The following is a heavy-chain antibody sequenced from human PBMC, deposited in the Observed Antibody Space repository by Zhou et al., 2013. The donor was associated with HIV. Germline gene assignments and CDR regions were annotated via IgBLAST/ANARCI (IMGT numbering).Heavy chain of an antibody. Sequence: QVQLQQWGAGLLKPSETLSLTCAVYGGSFSGYYWSWIRQPPGKGLEWIGEINHSGSTNYNPSLKSRVTISVDTSKNQFSLKLSSVTAADTAVYYCARHGRYCGGDCYSLYYFDYWGQGTLVTVSS. J-gene: IGHJ4*02. V-gene: IGHV4-34*02. CDR1: GGSFSGYY. D-gene: IGHD2-21*02. CDR3: ARHGRYCGGDCYSLYYFDY. CDR2: INHSGST.